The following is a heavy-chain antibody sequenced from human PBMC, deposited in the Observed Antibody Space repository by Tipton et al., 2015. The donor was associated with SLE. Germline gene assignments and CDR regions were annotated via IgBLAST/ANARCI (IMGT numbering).Heavy chain of an antibody. V-gene: IGHV4-59*11. CDR2: IYYSGST. J-gene: IGHJ3*02. Sequence: TLSLTCTVSGGSISSHYWSWIRQPPGKGLEWIGYIYYSGSTNYNPSLKSRVTISVDTSKNQFSLKLSSVTAADTAVYYYAREPPRPDAFDIWGQGTMVTVSS. CDR3: AREPPRPDAFDI. CDR1: GGSISSHY.